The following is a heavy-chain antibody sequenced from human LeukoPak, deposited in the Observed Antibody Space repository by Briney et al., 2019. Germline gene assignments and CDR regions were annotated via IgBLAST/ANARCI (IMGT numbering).Heavy chain of an antibody. V-gene: IGHV4-34*01. CDR1: GGSFSGYY. CDR2: INHSGST. CDR3: ARMDYDFWSGFRQDYYYYGMDV. D-gene: IGHD3-3*01. Sequence: SETLSLTCAVYGGSFSGYYWSWIRQPPGKGLEWIGEINHSGSTNYNPSLKSRVTISVDTSKNQFSLKLSSVTAADTAVYYCARMDYDFWSGFRQDYYYYGMDVWGQGTTVTVSS. J-gene: IGHJ6*02.